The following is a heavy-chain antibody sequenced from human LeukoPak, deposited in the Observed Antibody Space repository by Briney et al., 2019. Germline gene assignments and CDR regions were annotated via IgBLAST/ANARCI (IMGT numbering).Heavy chain of an antibody. V-gene: IGHV3-7*04. J-gene: IGHJ4*02. CDR2: IKQDGSEK. D-gene: IGHD3-10*01. Sequence: GGSLRLSCAASGFTFSSYWMSWVRQAPGKGLEWVANIKQDGSEKYYVDSVKGRFTITRDNAKNSLYLQMNSLRAEDTAVYHCASDREYYYGSGSFDYWGQGTLVTVSS. CDR3: ASDREYYYGSGSFDY. CDR1: GFTFSSYW.